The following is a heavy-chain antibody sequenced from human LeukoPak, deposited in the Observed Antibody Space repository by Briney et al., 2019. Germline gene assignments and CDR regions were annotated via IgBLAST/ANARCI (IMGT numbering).Heavy chain of an antibody. J-gene: IGHJ4*02. CDR3: AKGKVNHLGALDF. CDR1: GFSFSSYA. D-gene: IGHD1-26*01. CDR2: VSESGDGT. Sequence: GGSLRLSCAASGFSFSSYAMSWVRQAPGKGLEWVSSVSESGDGTYYADSVMGRFIISRDNSRKTFHLQMDSLRADDTAIYYCAKGKVNHLGALDFWGQGTRVTVSS. V-gene: IGHV3-23*01.